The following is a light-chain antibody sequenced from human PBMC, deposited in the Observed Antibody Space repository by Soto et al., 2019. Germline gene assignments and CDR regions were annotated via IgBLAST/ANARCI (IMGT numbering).Light chain of an antibody. Sequence: DIKMTQSPSSLSASVGDRVTITCRASQYISNYLNWYQQKSGTAPKLLIHTASTLQSGVPSRFSGRGSGPDFTLTISSVQPDDFAIYFCQQSYSTPPTFGQGTTLEI. V-gene: IGKV1-39*01. CDR3: QQSYSTPPT. CDR2: TAS. J-gene: IGKJ2*01. CDR1: QYISNY.